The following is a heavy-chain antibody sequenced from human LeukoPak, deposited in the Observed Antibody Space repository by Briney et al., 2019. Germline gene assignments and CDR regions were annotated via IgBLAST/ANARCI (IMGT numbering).Heavy chain of an antibody. CDR3: ARRSSFQD. CDR2: INPNSGGT. V-gene: IGHV1-2*02. Sequence: ASVKVSCKASGYTFTSYGISWVRQAPGQGLEWMGWINPNSGGTNYAQKFQGRVTMTRDTSISTAYMELSRLRSDDTAVYYCARRSSFQDWGQGTLVTVSS. CDR1: GYTFTSYG. J-gene: IGHJ1*01.